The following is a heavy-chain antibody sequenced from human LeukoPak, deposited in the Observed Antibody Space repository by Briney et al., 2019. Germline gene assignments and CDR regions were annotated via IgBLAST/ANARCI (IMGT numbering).Heavy chain of an antibody. D-gene: IGHD3-10*01. V-gene: IGHV3-23*01. J-gene: IGHJ4*02. Sequence: PGGSKRLSCAASGFTFNAYGVTWLRQAPGKGLEWVSLITGSGGSTYYADSVKGRFTISRDNSKNTLYLQMNSLRAEDTAVYYCARVGYYYGSGSYQYYFDYWGQGTLVTVSS. CDR2: ITGSGGST. CDR1: GFTFNAYG. CDR3: ARVGYYYGSGSYQYYFDY.